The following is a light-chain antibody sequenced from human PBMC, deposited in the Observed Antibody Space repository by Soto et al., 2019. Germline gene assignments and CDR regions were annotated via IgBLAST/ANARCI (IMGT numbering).Light chain of an antibody. Sequence: DIQMTQSPSTLVASVGDIVTITCRASQRISSWLAWYQQKPGKAPNLLIYKASSLESGVPSRFSGSGSVTEFTLTISTLQPDDSATYYCQQYHSYPYTFGQGTKLPIK. V-gene: IGKV1-5*03. CDR3: QQYHSYPYT. J-gene: IGKJ2*01. CDR2: KAS. CDR1: QRISSW.